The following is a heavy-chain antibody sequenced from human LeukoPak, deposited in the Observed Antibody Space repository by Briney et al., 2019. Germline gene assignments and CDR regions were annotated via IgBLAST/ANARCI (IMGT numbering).Heavy chain of an antibody. V-gene: IGHV3-23*01. CDR3: AKTRGGNYRDTFDI. J-gene: IGHJ3*02. CDR2: ISGSGGST. CDR1: GFTFSSYA. Sequence: GGSLRLSCAASGFTFSSYAMSWVRQAPGMGLEWVSTISGSGGSTYYADSVKGRFTISRDNSKNTLYLQMYSLRVEDTAVYYCAKTRGGNYRDTFDIWGQGTMVTVSS. D-gene: IGHD4-23*01.